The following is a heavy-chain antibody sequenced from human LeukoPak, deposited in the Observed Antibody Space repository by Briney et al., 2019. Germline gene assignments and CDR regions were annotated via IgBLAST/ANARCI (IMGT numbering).Heavy chain of an antibody. V-gene: IGHV4-34*01. CDR2: INHSGST. CDR3: ARSQGSSKLNFDY. J-gene: IGHJ4*02. CDR1: GGSFSGYY. D-gene: IGHD6-6*01. Sequence: SETLSLTCAVYGGSFSGYYWSWIRQPPGKGLEWIGEINHSGSTNYNPSLKSRVTISVDTSKNQFSLKLSSVTAADTAVYYCARSQGSSKLNFDYWGQGTLSPSPQ.